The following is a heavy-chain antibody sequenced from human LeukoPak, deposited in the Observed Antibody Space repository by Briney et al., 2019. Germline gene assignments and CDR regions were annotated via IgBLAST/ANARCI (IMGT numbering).Heavy chain of an antibody. J-gene: IGHJ3*02. CDR1: GGSFSDYY. V-gene: IGHV4-34*01. D-gene: IGHD3-16*01. CDR2: INHSGST. CDR3: ARQGYHDYVWGSYEIDI. Sequence: SETLSLTCGVYGGSFSDYYWSWTRQSPGKGLEWIGEINHSGSTNYNPSLKSRVTISIDTSKNQFSLKLSSVTAADTAVYYCARQGYHDYVWGSYEIDIWGQGTMVTVTS.